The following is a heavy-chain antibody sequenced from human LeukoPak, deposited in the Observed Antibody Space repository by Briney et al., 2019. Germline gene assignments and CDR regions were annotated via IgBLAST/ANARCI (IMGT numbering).Heavy chain of an antibody. V-gene: IGHV3-66*01. Sequence: GGSLRLSCATSGFTVSDNYMSWVRQAPGKGLGWVSVIYSGGSTFYSDSVKGRFTISRDSSKNTLYLQMNSLRGEDTAVYYCARDRAYTYGFAYYFADWGQGTLVTVSS. CDR3: ARDRAYTYGFAYYFAD. CDR1: GFTVSDNY. J-gene: IGHJ4*02. CDR2: IYSGGST. D-gene: IGHD5-18*01.